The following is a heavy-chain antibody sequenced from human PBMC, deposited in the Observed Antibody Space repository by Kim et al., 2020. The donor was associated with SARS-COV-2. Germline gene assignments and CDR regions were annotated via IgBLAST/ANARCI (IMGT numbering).Heavy chain of an antibody. Sequence: SVKVSCKASGGTFSSYAISWVRQAPGQGLEWMGGIIPIFGTANYAQKFQGRVTITADESTSTAYMELSSLRSEDTAVYYCARGLWGNPGLYYYGMDVWGQGPTVTVSS. CDR3: ARGLWGNPGLYYYGMDV. V-gene: IGHV1-69*13. CDR2: IIPIFGTA. D-gene: IGHD3-16*01. CDR1: GGTFSSYA. J-gene: IGHJ6*02.